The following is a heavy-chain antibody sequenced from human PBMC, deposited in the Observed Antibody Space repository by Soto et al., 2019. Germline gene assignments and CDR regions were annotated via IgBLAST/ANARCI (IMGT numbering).Heavy chain of an antibody. D-gene: IGHD5-12*01. Sequence: SVKVSCKASGGTFSSYAISWVRQAPGQGLEWMGGIIPIFGTANYAQKFQGRVTITADESTSTAYMELSSLRSEDTAVYYCARAPYIVATITRHYYYYYGMDVWGQ. CDR1: GGTFSSYA. CDR3: ARAPYIVATITRHYYYYYGMDV. CDR2: IIPIFGTA. J-gene: IGHJ6*02. V-gene: IGHV1-69*13.